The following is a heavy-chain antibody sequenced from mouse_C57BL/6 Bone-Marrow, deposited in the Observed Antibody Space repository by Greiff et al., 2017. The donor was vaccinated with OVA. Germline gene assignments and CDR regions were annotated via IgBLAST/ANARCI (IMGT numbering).Heavy chain of an antibody. CDR2: IHPNSGST. Sequence: QVQLQQPGAELVKPGASVKLSCKASGYTFTSYWMHWVKQRPGQGLEWIGMIHPNSGSTNYNEKFKSKATLTVDKSSSTAYMQLSSLTTEDSAVYYCAREQIYDDYDGRGYWYFDVWGTGTTVTVSS. D-gene: IGHD2-4*01. J-gene: IGHJ1*03. V-gene: IGHV1-64*01. CDR3: AREQIYDDYDGRGYWYFDV. CDR1: GYTFTSYW.